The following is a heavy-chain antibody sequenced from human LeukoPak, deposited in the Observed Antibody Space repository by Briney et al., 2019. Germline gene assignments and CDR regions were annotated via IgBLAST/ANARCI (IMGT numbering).Heavy chain of an antibody. CDR1: GFTFSSYW. CDR2: INSDGSST. Sequence: GGSLRLSCAASGFTFSSYWMHWVRQAPGKGLVWVSRINSDGSSTSYADSVKGRFTISRDNAKNTLYLQMNSLRAEDTAVYYWARVGPRLLGVAATRFDYWGQEPLVTVS. CDR3: ARVGPRLLGVAATRFDY. D-gene: IGHD3-16*01. V-gene: IGHV3-74*01. J-gene: IGHJ4*02.